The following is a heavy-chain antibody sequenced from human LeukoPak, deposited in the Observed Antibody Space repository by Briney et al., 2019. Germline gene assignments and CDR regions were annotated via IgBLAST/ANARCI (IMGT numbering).Heavy chain of an antibody. CDR3: AKDGSGGSYSLFYFDY. Sequence: GGSLRLSCAASGFTFSSYSMNWVRQAPGKGLEWVSAISGSGGSTYYADSVKGRFTISRDNSKNTLYLQMNSLRAEDTAVYYCAKDGSGGSYSLFYFDYWGQGTLVTVSP. J-gene: IGHJ4*02. CDR1: GFTFSSYS. D-gene: IGHD1-26*01. CDR2: ISGSGGST. V-gene: IGHV3-23*01.